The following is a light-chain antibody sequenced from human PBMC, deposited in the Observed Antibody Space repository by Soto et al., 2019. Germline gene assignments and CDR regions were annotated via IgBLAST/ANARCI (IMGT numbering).Light chain of an antibody. V-gene: IGKV3-20*01. J-gene: IGKJ3*01. CDR3: HQYVTSPT. CDR2: GAS. Sequence: EIVLTQSPGILSLSPGERATLSCRASQSLAANYLAWYQQKPGQAPRLLISGASSRATGIPDRFSGSGSGTYFTLTISRLEHEDSAVYPCHQYVTSPTFGPGTKVEIK. CDR1: QSLAANY.